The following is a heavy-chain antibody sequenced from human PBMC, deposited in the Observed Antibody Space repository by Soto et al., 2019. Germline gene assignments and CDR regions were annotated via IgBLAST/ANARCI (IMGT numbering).Heavy chain of an antibody. Sequence: QVQLQESGPGLVKPSETLSLTCTVSGGSISSYYWSWIRQPAWKGLEWIGRIYTSGSTNYNPSLKRRVTMSVDTSKNQFSLKLSSVTAADTAVYYCARDHSYYDFWSGYYPRNYYYYGMDVWGQGTTVTVSS. D-gene: IGHD3-3*01. CDR3: ARDHSYYDFWSGYYPRNYYYYGMDV. J-gene: IGHJ6*02. V-gene: IGHV4-4*07. CDR1: GGSISSYY. CDR2: IYTSGST.